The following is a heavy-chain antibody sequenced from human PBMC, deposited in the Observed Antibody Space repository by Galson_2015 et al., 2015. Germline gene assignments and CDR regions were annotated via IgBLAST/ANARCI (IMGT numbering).Heavy chain of an antibody. Sequence: SETLSLTCAVYGGSLSDSYWNWIRQPPGKGLEWIGEINHRGTTNYSPSLKSRVSILVDTSRSQFSLKLSSVTAADTAVYYCTKSPDYGDGAWNWFDSWSQGTLVTVSS. J-gene: IGHJ5*01. CDR3: TKSPDYGDGAWNWFDS. CDR1: GGSLSDSY. CDR2: INHRGTT. V-gene: IGHV4-34*01. D-gene: IGHD4-17*01.